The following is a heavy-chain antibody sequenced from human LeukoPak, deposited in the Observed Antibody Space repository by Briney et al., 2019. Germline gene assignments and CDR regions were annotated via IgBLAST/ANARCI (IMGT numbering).Heavy chain of an antibody. V-gene: IGHV3-23*05. J-gene: IGHJ4*02. D-gene: IGHD6-13*01. CDR2: IGSDNKP. Sequence: GGSLRLSCEASGFTFSSYAMTWVRQAPGKGLEWVSSIGSDNKPHYSESVKGRFAISRHNSKNTLYLQMNSLRAEDTAVYYCARGPWQYIAWGQGTLVTVSS. CDR1: GFTFSSYA. CDR3: ARGPWQYIA.